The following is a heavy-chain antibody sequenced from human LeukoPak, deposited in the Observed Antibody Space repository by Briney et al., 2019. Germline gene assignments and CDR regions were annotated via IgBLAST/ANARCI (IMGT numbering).Heavy chain of an antibody. CDR2: ISAYNGNT. D-gene: IGHD2-15*01. CDR1: GYTFTSYG. J-gene: IGHJ6*02. Sequence: GASVKVSCKASGYTFTSYGISWVRQAPGQGLEWMGWISAYNGNTNYAQKLQGRVTMTTDTSTSTAYMELRSLRSEDTAVYYCARAPGSRTEPGGYCSGGSCYPRGYYYYYGMDVWGQGTTVTVSS. CDR3: ARAPGSRTEPGGYCSGGSCYPRGYYYYYGMDV. V-gene: IGHV1-18*01.